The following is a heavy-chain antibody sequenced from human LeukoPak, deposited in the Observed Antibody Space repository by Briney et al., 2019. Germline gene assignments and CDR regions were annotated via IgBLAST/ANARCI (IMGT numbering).Heavy chain of an antibody. CDR3: ARDYSVGIFAAIPTY. Sequence: GASVKVSCKASGYSFSDSHIHWVRQAPGQGLEWMGWINPDSGVTRYAQKFQGRVTMTTDTSITTASMDLSRLTSDDTAVYFCARDYSVGIFAAIPTYWGQGTLVTVSS. CDR1: GYSFSDSH. J-gene: IGHJ4*02. CDR2: INPDSGVT. D-gene: IGHD2-2*02. V-gene: IGHV1-2*02.